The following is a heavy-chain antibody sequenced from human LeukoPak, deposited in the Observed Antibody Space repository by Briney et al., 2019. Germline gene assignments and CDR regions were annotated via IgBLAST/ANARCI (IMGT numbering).Heavy chain of an antibody. V-gene: IGHV4-39*07. CDR1: GGSISSSSYY. CDR2: SYYSGST. J-gene: IGHJ3*02. Sequence: PSETLSLTCTVSGGSISSSSYYWGWIRQPPGKGLEWIGSSYYSGSTYYNPSLKSRVTISVDTSKKQFSLKLSSVTAADTAVYYCARESGEDYYDSSGSPRAFDIWGQGTMVTVSS. CDR3: ARESGEDYYDSSGSPRAFDI. D-gene: IGHD3-22*01.